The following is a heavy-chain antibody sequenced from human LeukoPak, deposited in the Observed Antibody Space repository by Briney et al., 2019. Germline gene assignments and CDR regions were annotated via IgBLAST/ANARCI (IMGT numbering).Heavy chain of an antibody. Sequence: ASVTVSCKASGYTFTSYDINWVRQATGQGLEWMGWMNPNSGNTGYAQKFQGRVTMTRNTSISTAYMELSSLRSEDTAVYYCARGQRSYGHLILPEWGQGTLVTVSS. V-gene: IGHV1-8*01. CDR1: GYTFTSYD. D-gene: IGHD5-18*01. J-gene: IGHJ4*02. CDR3: ARGQRSYGHLILPE. CDR2: MNPNSGNT.